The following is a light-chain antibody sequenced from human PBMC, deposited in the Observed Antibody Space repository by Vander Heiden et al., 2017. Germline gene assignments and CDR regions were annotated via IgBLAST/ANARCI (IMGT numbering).Light chain of an antibody. J-gene: IGKJ4*01. CDR1: QSVLDRSNNKNY. V-gene: IGKV4-1*01. Sequence: DIVMTQSPDSLAVSLGERATINCQSSQSVLDRSNNKNYLAWYQQKPGQPPRLLIYWASTRESGVPDRFSGSGSGTDFTLTISSLQTEDVAVYYCQQYNSIPLTFGGGTKVEIK. CDR2: WAS. CDR3: QQYNSIPLT.